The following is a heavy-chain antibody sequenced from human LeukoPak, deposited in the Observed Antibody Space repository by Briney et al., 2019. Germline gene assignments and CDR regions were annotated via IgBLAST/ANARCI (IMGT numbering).Heavy chain of an antibody. Sequence: GGSLRLSCAASGFTFSSYAMHWVRQAPGKGLEWVAVISYDGSNKYYADSVKGRSTISRDNSKNTLYLQMNSLRAEDTAVYYCAREDTAIDYRGQGTLVTVSS. CDR1: GFTFSSYA. J-gene: IGHJ4*02. V-gene: IGHV3-30-3*01. D-gene: IGHD5-18*01. CDR3: AREDTAIDY. CDR2: ISYDGSNK.